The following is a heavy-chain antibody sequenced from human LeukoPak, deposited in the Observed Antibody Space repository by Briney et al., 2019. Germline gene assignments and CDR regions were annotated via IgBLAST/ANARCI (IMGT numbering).Heavy chain of an antibody. CDR1: GFTFSDYY. CDR3: ARVKPSYDFWSSYQPDAFDI. D-gene: IGHD3-3*01. V-gene: IGHV3-11*04. CDR2: IGSSNTI. Sequence: GGSLRLSCAASGFTFSDYYMSWIRQAPGKGLEWLSYIGSSNTIYSADSVKGRFTISRDNAKNSLYLQMNSLRAEDTAVYYCARVKPSYDFWSSYQPDAFDIWGQGTMVTVSS. J-gene: IGHJ3*02.